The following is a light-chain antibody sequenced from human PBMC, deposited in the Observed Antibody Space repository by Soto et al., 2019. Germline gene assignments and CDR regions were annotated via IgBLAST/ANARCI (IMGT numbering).Light chain of an antibody. CDR1: QSISNF. J-gene: IGKJ1*01. CDR3: QQSYGTPR. V-gene: IGKV1-39*01. CDR2: AAS. Sequence: DIQMTQSPSSLSASIGDRVTITCRASQSISNFLNWYQQKPGKAPKLLIYAASSLQSGVPSRFSGSGSGTDFTLTISSLQPEDFATYICQQSYGTPRFGQGTKVEIK.